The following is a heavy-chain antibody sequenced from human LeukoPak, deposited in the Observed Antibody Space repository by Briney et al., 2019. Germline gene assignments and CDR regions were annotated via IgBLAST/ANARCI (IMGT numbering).Heavy chain of an antibody. V-gene: IGHV3-21*01. CDR1: GFTFSSYS. CDR3: ARSRRITMVRGVLDY. J-gene: IGHJ4*02. CDR2: ISSSSSYI. Sequence: GGPLRLSCAASGFTFSSYSMNWVRQAPGKGLEWVSSISSSSSYIYYADSVKGRFTISRDNAKNSLYLQMNSLRAEDTAVYYCARSRRITMVRGVLDYWGQGTMVTVSS. D-gene: IGHD3-10*01.